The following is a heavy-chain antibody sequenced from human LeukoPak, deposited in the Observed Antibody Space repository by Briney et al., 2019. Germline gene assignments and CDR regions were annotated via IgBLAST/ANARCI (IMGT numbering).Heavy chain of an antibody. Sequence: SGTLSLTCAVSGGSISSSNWWSWVRQPPGKGLEWIGEIYHSGSTNYNPSLKSRVTISVDKSKNQFSLKLSSVTAADTAVYYCARTGAVAPEYFQHWGQGTLVTVSS. J-gene: IGHJ1*01. V-gene: IGHV4-4*02. CDR2: IYHSGST. CDR3: ARTGAVAPEYFQH. D-gene: IGHD6-19*01. CDR1: GGSISSSNW.